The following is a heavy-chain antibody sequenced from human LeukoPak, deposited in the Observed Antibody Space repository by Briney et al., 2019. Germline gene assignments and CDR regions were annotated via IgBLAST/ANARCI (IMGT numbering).Heavy chain of an antibody. J-gene: IGHJ6*02. CDR2: XYYSGST. Sequence: SETLSLTCTVSGGSISSYYWSWIRQPPGKGLEXXXXXYYSGSTNYNPSLKSRVTISVDTSKNQFSLKLSSVTAADTAVYYCARASLNPYYYCYYGMDVWGQGTTVTVSS. CDR1: GGSISSYY. V-gene: IGHV4-59*01. CDR3: ARASLNPYYYCYYGMDV.